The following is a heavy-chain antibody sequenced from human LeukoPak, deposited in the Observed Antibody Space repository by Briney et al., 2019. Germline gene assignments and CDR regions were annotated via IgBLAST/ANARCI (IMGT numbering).Heavy chain of an antibody. D-gene: IGHD4-17*01. CDR3: ARGLGYGDSYYYYYYYMDV. CDR1: GYTFTSYD. V-gene: IGHV1-8*01. Sequence: ASVKVSCKASGYTFTSYDINWVRQATGQGLEWMGWMNPNSGNTGYAQKFQGRVTMTRNTSISTAYMELSSLRSEDTAVYYCARGLGYGDSYYYYYYYMDVWGKGTTVTISS. J-gene: IGHJ6*03. CDR2: MNPNSGNT.